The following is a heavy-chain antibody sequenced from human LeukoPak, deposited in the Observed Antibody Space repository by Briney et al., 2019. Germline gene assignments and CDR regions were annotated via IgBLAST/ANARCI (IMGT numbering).Heavy chain of an antibody. CDR2: ISSSSSTI. V-gene: IGHV3-48*01. CDR1: GFTFSSYS. Sequence: PGGSLRLSCAASGFTFSSYSMNWVRQAPGKGLEWVSYISSSSSTIYYADSVKGRFTISRDNAKNSLYLQMHSLRAEDTAVYYCARVKTKQWLASFDYWGQGTLVTVSS. J-gene: IGHJ4*02. CDR3: ARVKTKQWLASFDY. D-gene: IGHD6-19*01.